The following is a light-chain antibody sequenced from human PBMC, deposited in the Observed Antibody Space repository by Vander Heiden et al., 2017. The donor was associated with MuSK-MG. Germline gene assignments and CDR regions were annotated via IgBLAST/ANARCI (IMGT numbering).Light chain of an antibody. CDR2: DVS. V-gene: IGLV2-14*01. Sequence: QSALTQPASVSGSPGQSITISCTGTSSDVGGYNYVSWYQQHPGKAPKLMIYDVSNRPSGVSNRFSGYKSGNTASLTISGLQAEDEADYDGSSSTSSSTLVVFGGGTKLTVL. CDR1: SSDVGGYNY. CDR3: SSSTSSSTLVV. J-gene: IGLJ2*01.